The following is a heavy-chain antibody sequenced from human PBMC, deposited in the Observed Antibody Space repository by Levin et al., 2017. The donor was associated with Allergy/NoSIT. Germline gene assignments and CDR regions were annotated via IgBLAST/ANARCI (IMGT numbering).Heavy chain of an antibody. J-gene: IGHJ3*02. Sequence: QSGGSLRLSCVGSGFSFSASAIHWVRQASGKGLEWVGQIRNKGNNYGTGYAASVKGRFTISRNDLDNKAHLQMDSLKIDDTAIYYCARLLGTNDAFDIWGRGTVVTVSS. CDR3: ARLLGTNDAFDI. V-gene: IGHV3-73*01. D-gene: IGHD1-7*01. CDR1: GFSFSASA. CDR2: IRNKGNNYGT.